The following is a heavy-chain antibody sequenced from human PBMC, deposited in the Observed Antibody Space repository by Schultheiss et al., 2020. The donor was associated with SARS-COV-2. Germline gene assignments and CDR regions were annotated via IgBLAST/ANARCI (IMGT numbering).Heavy chain of an antibody. V-gene: IGHV3-30-3*02. Sequence: GGSLRLSCAASGFTFSSYAMHWVRQAPGKGLEWVAVISYDGSNKYYADSVKGRFTISRDNAKNSLYLQMNSLRAEDTALYYCAKSVVVVAATPDYYGMDVWGQGTTVTVTS. CDR1: GFTFSSYA. J-gene: IGHJ6*02. D-gene: IGHD2-15*01. CDR2: ISYDGSNK. CDR3: AKSVVVVAATPDYYGMDV.